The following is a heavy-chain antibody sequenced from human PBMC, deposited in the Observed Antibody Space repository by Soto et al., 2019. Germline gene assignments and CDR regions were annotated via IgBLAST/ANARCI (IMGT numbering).Heavy chain of an antibody. CDR3: AREPYYDFWSGYPYYYYGMDV. J-gene: IGHJ6*02. CDR2: TSHDGVT. Sequence: SETLSLTCAVSSGSIDNVYWSSWVRQSPGKGLEWIGETSHDGVTNYNPSLEGRVTISIDKSKNQFYLDLNSVTAADTAMYYCAREPYYDFWSGYPYYYYGMDVWGQGTTVTVS. V-gene: IGHV4-4*02. D-gene: IGHD3-3*01. CDR1: SGSIDNVYW.